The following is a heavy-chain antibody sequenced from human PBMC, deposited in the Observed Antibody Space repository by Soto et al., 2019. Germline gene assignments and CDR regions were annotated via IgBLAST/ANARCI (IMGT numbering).Heavy chain of an antibody. CDR3: AKDTGYCSSTSDLCYYFDY. V-gene: IGHV3-9*01. Sequence: EVQLVESGGGLVQPGRSLRLSCAASGFTFDDYAMHWVRQAPGKGLEWVSGISWNSGSIGYADSVKGRFTISRDNAKNSLYLQMNSLRAEDTALHYCAKDTGYCSSTSDLCYYFDYWGQGTLVTVSS. D-gene: IGHD2-2*01. CDR1: GFTFDDYA. J-gene: IGHJ4*02. CDR2: ISWNSGSI.